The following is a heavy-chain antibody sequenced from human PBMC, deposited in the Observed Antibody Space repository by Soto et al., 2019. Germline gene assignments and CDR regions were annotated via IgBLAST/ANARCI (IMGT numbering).Heavy chain of an antibody. CDR2: IYYSEST. J-gene: IGHJ4*01. CDR1: GGSISSYY. Sequence: SETLSLTCTVSGGSISSYYWRWIRQPPGKGLEWIGYIYYSESTNYNPSLKSRVTISVDSSKYQFSMKRSSVTAEYTAVYWCSRKSRDGYMVYWGQGTLVTVSS. CDR3: SRKSRDGYMVY. V-gene: IGHV4-59*01. D-gene: IGHD5-12*01.